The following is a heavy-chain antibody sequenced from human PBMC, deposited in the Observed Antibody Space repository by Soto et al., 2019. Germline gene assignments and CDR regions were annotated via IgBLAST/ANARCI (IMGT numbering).Heavy chain of an antibody. CDR1: GFTFTDYW. V-gene: IGHV3-74*01. CDR2: INSDGSRT. CDR3: ARETYRGLYFDY. Sequence: GGSLRLSCAASGFTFTDYWTHWVRQAPGKGLVWVSRINSDGSRTSYADSVTGRFTISRDNAKNTLYVQMNSLRVEDTALYYCARETYRGLYFDYWGQGTLVTVSS. D-gene: IGHD4-4*01. J-gene: IGHJ4*02.